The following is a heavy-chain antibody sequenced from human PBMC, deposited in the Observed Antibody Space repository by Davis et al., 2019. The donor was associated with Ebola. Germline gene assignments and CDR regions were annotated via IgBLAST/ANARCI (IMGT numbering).Heavy chain of an antibody. D-gene: IGHD6-19*01. CDR2: INPSGGST. Sequence: AASVKVSCKASGYTFTSYYMHWVRQAPGQGLKWMGIINPSGGSTSYAQKFQGRVTMTRDTSTSTVYMELSSLRSEDTAVYYCAGDIAVAGLDYWGQGTLVTVSS. CDR1: GYTFTSYY. J-gene: IGHJ4*02. V-gene: IGHV1-46*03. CDR3: AGDIAVAGLDY.